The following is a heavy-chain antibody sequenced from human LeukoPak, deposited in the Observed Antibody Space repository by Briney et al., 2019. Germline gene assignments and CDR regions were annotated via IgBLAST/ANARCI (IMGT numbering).Heavy chain of an antibody. CDR3: ARDAQGIAGNFDY. V-gene: IGHV3-21*01. Sequence: GGSLRLSCAASGFIFSSYSMNWVRQAPGKGLEWVSSISSSSSYIYYADSVKGRFTISRDNAKNSLYLQMNSLRAEDTAVYYCARDAQGIAGNFDYWGQGTLVTVSS. D-gene: IGHD3-10*01. CDR1: GFIFSSYS. CDR2: ISSSSSYI. J-gene: IGHJ4*02.